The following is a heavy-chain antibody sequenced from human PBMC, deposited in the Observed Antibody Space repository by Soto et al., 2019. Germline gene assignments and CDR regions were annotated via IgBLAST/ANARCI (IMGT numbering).Heavy chain of an antibody. D-gene: IGHD3-10*01. Sequence: XLGLSCARAGFTFSNYGMHCVRQAPGKGLEWVAIIWYDGSNKYYADSVKGRFTISRDNSKNTVHLQMNSLRAEDTAMYYCAAGEPLHYRGQGTLVTVSS. V-gene: IGHV3-33*01. CDR3: AAGEPLHY. CDR1: GFTFSNYG. J-gene: IGHJ4*02. CDR2: IWYDGSNK.